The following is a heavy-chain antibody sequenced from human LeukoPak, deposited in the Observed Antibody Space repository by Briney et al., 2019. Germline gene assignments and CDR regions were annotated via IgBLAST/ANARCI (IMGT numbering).Heavy chain of an antibody. CDR2: ISGSGGST. CDR3: ARENYDSSGYAFDY. CDR1: GFTFSSYA. V-gene: IGHV3-23*01. J-gene: IGHJ4*02. D-gene: IGHD3-22*01. Sequence: PGGSLRLSCAASGFTFSSYAMSWVRQAPGKGLEWVSAISGSGGSTYYADSVKGRFTISRDNAKNSLYLQMNSLRAEDTAVYYCARENYDSSGYAFDYWGQGTLVTVSS.